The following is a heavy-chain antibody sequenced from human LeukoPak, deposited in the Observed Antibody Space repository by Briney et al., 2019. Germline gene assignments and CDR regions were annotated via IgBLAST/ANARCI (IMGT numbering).Heavy chain of an antibody. J-gene: IGHJ4*02. V-gene: IGHV3-21*01. Sequence: PGGSLRLPCAGSGFTFSSYSINWVRQAPGRGLGWVSSIISSSKYIYYPESMTGRFSISRDNAKNSLYLQMNSLRAEDTAVYYCARASSGYYYWVDWGQGTLVTVSS. CDR1: GFTFSSYS. CDR3: ARASSGYYYWVD. D-gene: IGHD3-22*01. CDR2: IISSSKYI.